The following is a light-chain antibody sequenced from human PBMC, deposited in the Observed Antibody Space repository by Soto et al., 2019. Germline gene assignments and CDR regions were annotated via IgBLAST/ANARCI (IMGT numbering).Light chain of an antibody. CDR3: AAWDDSLSGPV. CDR1: SSNIGSNY. Sequence: QSVLTQPPSASGTPGQRVTISCSGSSSNIGSNYVYWYQQLPGTDPKLLIYRNNQRPSGVPDLFSGSKSGTSASLAISVLRSEDEADYYCAAWDDSLSGPVFGGGTQLTVL. J-gene: IGLJ7*01. V-gene: IGLV1-47*01. CDR2: RNN.